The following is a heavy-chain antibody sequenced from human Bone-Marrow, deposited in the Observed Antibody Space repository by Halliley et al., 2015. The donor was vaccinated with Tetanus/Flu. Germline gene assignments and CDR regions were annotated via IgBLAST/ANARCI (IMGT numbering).Heavy chain of an antibody. D-gene: IGHD2-15*01. Sequence: IGYIYHPGGTNYNPPLKSRGTISVDTSKNQFSLHLSSVTAADTAVYYCAREARRGLVVAAHLDSWGQGTLVTVSS. CDR2: IYHPGGT. V-gene: IGHV4-59*01. J-gene: IGHJ4*02. CDR3: AREARRGLVVAAHLDS.